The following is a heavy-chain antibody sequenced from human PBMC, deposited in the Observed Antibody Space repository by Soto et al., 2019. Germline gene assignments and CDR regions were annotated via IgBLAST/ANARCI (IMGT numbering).Heavy chain of an antibody. Sequence: EVQLLEAGGGLVQPGGSLRLSCAASGFTFSSYAMSWVRQAPGKGLEWVSVMSGRGDSTYYADSVRCRFTISRENTKNTLYLQTNSLIAEQTAVYYGEKDRDGAAAGPTECSRMDVWGEWTTVTVSS. CDR2: MSGRGDST. V-gene: IGHV3-23*01. CDR3: EKDRDGAAAGPTECSRMDV. D-gene: IGHD6-13*01. J-gene: IGHJ6*04. CDR1: GFTFSSYA.